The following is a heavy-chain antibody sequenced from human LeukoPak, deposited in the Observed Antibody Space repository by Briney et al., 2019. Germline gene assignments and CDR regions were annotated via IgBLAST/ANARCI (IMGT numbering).Heavy chain of an antibody. J-gene: IGHJ3*02. CDR1: GFTFSHYY. V-gene: IGHV3-7*01. CDR2: IKQDGSEQ. D-gene: IGHD2-2*01. Sequence: PGGSLRLSCAASGFTFSHYYMSWVRQAPGKGLERVANIKQDGSEQFYLDSVKGRFTISRDNAKNALYLQMHSLRVEDTAVYYCARESIVVVPTTMDDASDIWGQGTMVTVSS. CDR3: ARESIVVVPTTMDDASDI.